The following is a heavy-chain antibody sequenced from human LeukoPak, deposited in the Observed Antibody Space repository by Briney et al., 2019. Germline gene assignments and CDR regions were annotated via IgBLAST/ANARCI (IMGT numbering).Heavy chain of an antibody. CDR3: AKDGIRIAAAGRNWFDP. CDR1: GFTFSSYA. J-gene: IGHJ5*02. D-gene: IGHD6-13*01. Sequence: GGSLRLSCAASGFTFSSYAMSWVRQAPGKGLEWVSAISGSGGSTYYADSVKGRFTISRDNSKNTLYLQMNSLRAEDTAVYYCAKDGIRIAAAGRNWFDPWGQGTLVTVSS. V-gene: IGHV3-23*01. CDR2: ISGSGGST.